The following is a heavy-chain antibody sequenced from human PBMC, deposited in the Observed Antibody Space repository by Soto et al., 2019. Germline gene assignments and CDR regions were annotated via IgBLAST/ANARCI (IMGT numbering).Heavy chain of an antibody. CDR1: GGTFSSYA. J-gene: IGHJ5*02. D-gene: IGHD6-13*01. CDR3: ARDLSSLPDNWFDP. Sequence: ASVKVSCKASGGTFSSYAISWVRQAPGQGLEWMGGIIPIFGTANYAQKFQGRVTITADESTSTAYMELSSLRSEDTAVYYCARDLSSLPDNWFDPWGQGTLVTVAS. CDR2: IIPIFGTA. V-gene: IGHV1-69*13.